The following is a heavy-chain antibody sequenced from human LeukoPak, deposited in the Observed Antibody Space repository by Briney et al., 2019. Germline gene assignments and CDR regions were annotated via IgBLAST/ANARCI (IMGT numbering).Heavy chain of an antibody. V-gene: IGHV3-21*04. CDR1: GFTFSNYN. CDR3: ARPPGGKGYFDY. CDR2: ISGSGNYI. Sequence: GGSLRLSCAASGFTFSNYNMNWVRQAPGKGPEWVSSISGSGNYIYYADSVKGRFTISRDNAKNSLFLEMNSLRVEDTAVYYCARPPGGKGYFDYWGQGTLVTVSS. D-gene: IGHD4-23*01. J-gene: IGHJ4*02.